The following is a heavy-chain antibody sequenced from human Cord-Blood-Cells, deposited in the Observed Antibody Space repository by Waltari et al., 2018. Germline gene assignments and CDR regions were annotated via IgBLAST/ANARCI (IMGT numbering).Heavy chain of an antibody. J-gene: IGHJ6*02. CDR1: GGSFSGYY. V-gene: IGHV4-34*01. CDR3: ASNRLYYYYGMDV. D-gene: IGHD6-25*01. CDR2: INHSGST. Sequence: QVQLQQWGAGLLKPSETLSLTCAVYGGSFSGYYWSWIRQPPGKGLEWIGEINHSGSTNYNPSLKSRVTISVDTSKNQFSLKLSSVTAADTAVYYCASNRLYYYYGMDVWGQGTTVTV.